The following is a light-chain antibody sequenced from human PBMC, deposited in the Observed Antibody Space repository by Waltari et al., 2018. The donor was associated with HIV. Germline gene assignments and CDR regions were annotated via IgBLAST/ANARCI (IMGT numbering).Light chain of an antibody. Sequence: EIVLTQSPATLSLSPGERATLSCRASQSVSRYLAWYQQKPGQAPRLLIYDASNRATGIPARFSGSGSGTDFTLTISSLEPEDFAVYYCQQRSNWPLTFGGGTKVEIK. CDR1: QSVSRY. V-gene: IGKV3-11*01. CDR3: QQRSNWPLT. CDR2: DAS. J-gene: IGKJ4*01.